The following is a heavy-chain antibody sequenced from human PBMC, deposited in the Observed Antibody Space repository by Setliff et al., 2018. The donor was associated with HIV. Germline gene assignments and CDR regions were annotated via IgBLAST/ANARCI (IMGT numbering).Heavy chain of an antibody. CDR2: LDYSGTT. CDR1: GGSIGGYH. J-gene: IGHJ4*02. D-gene: IGHD3-16*02. V-gene: IGHV4-39*01. CDR3: ARHLAEADRYRFSRVHGALKY. Sequence: LSLTCTVSGGSIGGYHWSWIRQPPGKGLEWIGSLDYSGTTYYNPSLTSRVTISVDTSKNQFSLRLNSVTAADTAVYYCARHLAEADRYRFSRVHGALKYWGQGALVTVSS.